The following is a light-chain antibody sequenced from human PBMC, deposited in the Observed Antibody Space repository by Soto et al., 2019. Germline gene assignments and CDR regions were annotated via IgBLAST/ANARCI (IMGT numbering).Light chain of an antibody. CDR1: SSDVGNSNR. Sequence: QSVLTQPASVSGSPGQSITISCNGTSSDVGNSNRVSWYQHHPGTDPKVMIYEGIKRPSGVSIRFSGSKSGNTASLTISGLQAEDEADYYCSSYAGSGTWVFGGGTKLTVL. CDR3: SSYAGSGTWV. V-gene: IGLV2-23*01. J-gene: IGLJ3*02. CDR2: EGI.